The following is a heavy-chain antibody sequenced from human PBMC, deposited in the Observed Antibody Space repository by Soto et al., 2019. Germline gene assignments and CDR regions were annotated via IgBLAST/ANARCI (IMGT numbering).Heavy chain of an antibody. Sequence: GGSLRLSCAASGFIFGSYAMGWVRQAPGKGLEWVSDISASGDFTFYADSVKGRFTISRDNSKNTLYLQMNSLRADDTGVYFCAKEDGYCSSSSCPFGLDVWGQGTTVTVSS. CDR1: GFIFGSYA. CDR2: ISASGDFT. CDR3: AKEDGYCSSSSCPFGLDV. D-gene: IGHD2-2*03. J-gene: IGHJ6*02. V-gene: IGHV3-23*01.